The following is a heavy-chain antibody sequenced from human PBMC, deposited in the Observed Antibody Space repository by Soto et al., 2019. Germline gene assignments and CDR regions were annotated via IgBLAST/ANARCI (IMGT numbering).Heavy chain of an antibody. Sequence: LSLTCTVSGGSMSSSNWWNWVRQSPGKGLEWVAIISYDGSNTYYADSVKGRFTISRDNSKNTLYLQMNSLRAEDTSVYYCAKEGGLSGSYYISSSYYFDYWGQGTLVTVSS. CDR2: ISYDGSNT. D-gene: IGHD1-26*01. J-gene: IGHJ4*02. CDR1: GGSMSSSNW. CDR3: AKEGGLSGSYYISSSYYFDY. V-gene: IGHV3-30*18.